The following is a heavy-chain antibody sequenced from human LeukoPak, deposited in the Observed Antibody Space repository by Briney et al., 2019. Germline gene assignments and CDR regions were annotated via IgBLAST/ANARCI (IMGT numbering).Heavy chain of an antibody. V-gene: IGHV3-23*01. CDR2: ISGSGGST. D-gene: IGHD3-10*01. Sequence: SGGSLRLSCAASGFTFSSYAMSWVRQAPGKGLEWVSAISGSGGSTYYADSVKGRFTISRDNSKNTLYLQMNSLRAEDTAVYYCAKRSYGSGSYQFDYWGQGTLVTVSS. CDR1: GFTFSSYA. J-gene: IGHJ4*02. CDR3: AKRSYGSGSYQFDY.